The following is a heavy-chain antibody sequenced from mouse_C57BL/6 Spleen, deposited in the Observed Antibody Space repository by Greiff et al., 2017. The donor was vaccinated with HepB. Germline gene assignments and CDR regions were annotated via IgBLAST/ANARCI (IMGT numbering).Heavy chain of an antibody. CDR3: ANNYDGYSWFAY. Sequence: VQLQQSGPGLVPPSQSLSITCTVSGFSLTSYGVHWVRQSPGKGLEWLGVIWRGGSTDYNAAFMSRLSITKDNSTSQGFFKMNSLQADDTAIYYWANNYDGYSWFAYWGQGTLVTVSA. V-gene: IGHV2-5*01. CDR2: IWRGGST. CDR1: GFSLTSYG. J-gene: IGHJ3*01. D-gene: IGHD2-3*01.